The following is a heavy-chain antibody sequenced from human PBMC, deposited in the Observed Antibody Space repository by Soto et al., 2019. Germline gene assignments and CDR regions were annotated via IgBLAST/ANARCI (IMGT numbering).Heavy chain of an antibody. Sequence: GGSLRLSCEGSGFNFRNFNMIWVRQAPGKGLEWVSAISGNGIATYYADSVKGRFTISRDNSKNTLYLQMNRLRADDTAVYYCARDAISMVRGTNNWFDPWGQGTLVTVSS. CDR1: GFNFRNFN. CDR3: ARDAISMVRGTNNWFDP. V-gene: IGHV3-23*01. CDR2: ISGNGIAT. D-gene: IGHD3-10*01. J-gene: IGHJ5*02.